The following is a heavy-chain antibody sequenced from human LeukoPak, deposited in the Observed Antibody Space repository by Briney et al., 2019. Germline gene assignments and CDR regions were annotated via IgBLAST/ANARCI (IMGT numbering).Heavy chain of an antibody. J-gene: IGHJ4*02. CDR1: GGTFSSYT. D-gene: IGHD6-13*01. CDR2: IIPILGIA. CDR3: ARGGAAAGPGNIDY. Sequence: SVKVSCKASGGTFSSYTISWVRQAPGQRLEWMGRIIPILGIANYAQKFQGRVTITADKSTSTAYMELSSLRSEDTAVYYCARGGAAAGPGNIDYWGQGTLVTVSS. V-gene: IGHV1-69*02.